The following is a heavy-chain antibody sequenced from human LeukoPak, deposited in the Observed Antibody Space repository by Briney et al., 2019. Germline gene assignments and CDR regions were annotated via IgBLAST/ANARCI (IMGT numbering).Heavy chain of an antibody. CDR1: GGSISSGGYY. CDR2: IYYSGST. CDR3: ARSPRTVIVDY. D-gene: IGHD3-22*01. V-gene: IGHV4-31*03. Sequence: PSETLSLTCTVSGGSISSGGYYWSWIRQHPGKGLEWIGYIYYSGSTYYNPSLKSRVTISVDTSKNQFSLKLSSVTAANTAVYYSARSPRTVIVDYWGQGTLVTVSS. J-gene: IGHJ4*02.